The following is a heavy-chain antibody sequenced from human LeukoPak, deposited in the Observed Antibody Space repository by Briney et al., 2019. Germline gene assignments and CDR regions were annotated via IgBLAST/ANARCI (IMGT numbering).Heavy chain of an antibody. J-gene: IGHJ4*02. D-gene: IGHD6-13*01. CDR3: AKGHSSYFDY. CDR2: IRYDGSNK. Sequence: GGSLRLSCAPSGFTSSSYGMHWVRQAPGKGRGWVAFIRYDGSNKYYADSVKGRFTLSSDNSKNTLYLQMNSLRAEDTAVYYCAKGHSSYFDYWGQGTLVTVSS. CDR1: GFTSSSYG. V-gene: IGHV3-30*02.